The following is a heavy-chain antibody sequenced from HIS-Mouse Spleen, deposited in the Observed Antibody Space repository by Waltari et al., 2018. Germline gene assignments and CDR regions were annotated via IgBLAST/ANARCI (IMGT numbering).Heavy chain of an antibody. CDR1: GGSLSSSSSY. Sequence: QLHLQESGPGLAKPAETLSLTRTVSGGSLSSSSSYWGWIRQPPGKGLEWIGSIYYSGSTYYNPSLKSRVTISVDTSKNQFSLKLSSVTAADTAVYYCAREIPYSSSWYDWYFDLWGRGTLVTVSS. J-gene: IGHJ2*01. CDR2: IYYSGST. V-gene: IGHV4-39*07. CDR3: AREIPYSSSWYDWYFDL. D-gene: IGHD6-13*01.